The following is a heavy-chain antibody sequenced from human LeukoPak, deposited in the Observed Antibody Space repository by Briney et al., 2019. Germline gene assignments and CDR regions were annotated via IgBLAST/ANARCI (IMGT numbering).Heavy chain of an antibody. CDR1: GGSIGSGGYY. Sequence: SETLSLTCTVSGGSIGSGGYYWSWIRQHPGKGLEWIGYIYYSGSTYYNPSLKSRVTISVDTSKNQFSLKLSSVTAADTAVYYCARGIRYFDWLLSRLDYWGQGTLVTVSS. D-gene: IGHD3-9*01. V-gene: IGHV4-31*03. CDR2: IYYSGST. CDR3: ARGIRYFDWLLSRLDY. J-gene: IGHJ4*02.